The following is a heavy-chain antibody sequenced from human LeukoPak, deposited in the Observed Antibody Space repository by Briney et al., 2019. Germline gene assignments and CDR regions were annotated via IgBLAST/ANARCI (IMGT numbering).Heavy chain of an antibody. Sequence: AASVTVSCKASGGTFSSYAISWVRQAPGQGLEWMGRIILILGIPNYAQKFQGRVTMTRNTSISTAYMELSSLRSEDTAVYYCARVTSSGWYLSLCDYWGQGTLVTVSS. CDR3: ARVTSSGWYLSLCDY. V-gene: IGHV1-69*04. CDR2: IILILGIP. J-gene: IGHJ4*02. CDR1: GGTFSSYA. D-gene: IGHD6-19*01.